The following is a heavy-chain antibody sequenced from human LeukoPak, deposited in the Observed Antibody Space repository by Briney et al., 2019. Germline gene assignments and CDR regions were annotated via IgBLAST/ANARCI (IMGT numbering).Heavy chain of an antibody. J-gene: IGHJ4*02. Sequence: PSETLSLTCAVYGGSFSGYYWSWIRQPPGKGLEWIGEINHSGSTYYNSSLKSRVIMSVDTSENHFSLRLNSVTAAETAVYYCARLSWSTSYFDSWGQGTRVTVSS. D-gene: IGHD2-2*01. CDR2: INHSGST. CDR1: GGSFSGYY. CDR3: ARLSWSTSYFDS. V-gene: IGHV4-34*01.